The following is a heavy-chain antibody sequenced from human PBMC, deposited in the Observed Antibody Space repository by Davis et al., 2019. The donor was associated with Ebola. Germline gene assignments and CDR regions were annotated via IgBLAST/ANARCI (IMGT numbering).Heavy chain of an antibody. V-gene: IGHV4-39*01. D-gene: IGHD6-19*01. CDR2: MYYTGSA. Sequence: MPGGSLRLSCSVSGGSISSSTYYWGWIRQPPGKGLEWIGTMYYTGSAYYNPSLQSRVTISVDTSKNQFSLKLSSVTAADTAVYYCAIPLYPGYSSGWYAGGYWGQGTLVTVSS. CDR3: AIPLYPGYSSGWYAGGY. CDR1: GGSISSSTYY. J-gene: IGHJ4*02.